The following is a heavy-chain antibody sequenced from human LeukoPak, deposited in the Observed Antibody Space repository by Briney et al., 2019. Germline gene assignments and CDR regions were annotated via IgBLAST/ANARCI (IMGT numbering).Heavy chain of an antibody. Sequence: PSETLSLTCTVSGGSISSSNYYWGWIRQPPGKGLEWIGNIYYSGSTYYNPSLKSRVTISVDTSKNHFSLKLSSVTAADTAVYYCARRPRTYFDNWGQGTLVTVSS. CDR2: IYYSGST. J-gene: IGHJ4*02. V-gene: IGHV4-39*02. CDR3: ARRPRTYFDN. CDR1: GGSISSSNYY.